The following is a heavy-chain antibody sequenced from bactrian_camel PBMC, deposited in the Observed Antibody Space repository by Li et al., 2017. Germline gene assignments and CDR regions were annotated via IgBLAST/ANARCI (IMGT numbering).Heavy chain of an antibody. D-gene: IGHD5*01. Sequence: VQLVESGGGLAQSGRSLRLSCAASGFTFSSYAMSWVRQATGKEVEWVAGISRGGETTYYADSVKGRFTISRDNARNTLYLQLNALRTEDTAMYYCARVVDDYRGQGTQVTVS. CDR2: ISRGGETT. CDR3: ARVVDDY. V-gene: IGHV3S31*01. J-gene: IGHJ4*01. CDR1: GFTFSSYA.